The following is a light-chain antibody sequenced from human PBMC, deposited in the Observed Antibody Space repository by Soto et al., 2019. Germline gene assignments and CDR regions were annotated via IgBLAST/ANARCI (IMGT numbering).Light chain of an antibody. Sequence: DIQMTQSPSSLSASVGDRVTITCRASQRVNNYLNWYQQKLGQAPKVLIYAASSLRSVVPSRFSGSGSGIDFTLNISSLQPEDFATYYYQQTYNAPTTFGQGTNLEIK. CDR2: AAS. V-gene: IGKV1-39*01. CDR1: QRVNNY. CDR3: QQTYNAPTT. J-gene: IGKJ2*01.